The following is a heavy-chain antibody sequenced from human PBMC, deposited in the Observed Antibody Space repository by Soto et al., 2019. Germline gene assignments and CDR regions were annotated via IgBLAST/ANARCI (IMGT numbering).Heavy chain of an antibody. V-gene: IGHV4-39*01. CDR1: GGSISSSSYY. CDR2: IYYSGST. CDR3: ARRARQLVYYYYYGMDV. D-gene: IGHD6-6*01. Sequence: PSETLSLTCTVSGGSISSSSYYWCWIRHPPGKGLEWIGSIYYSGSTYYNPSLKSRVTISVDTSKNQFSLKLSSVTAADTAVYYCARRARQLVYYYYYGMDVWGQGTTVTVSS. J-gene: IGHJ6*02.